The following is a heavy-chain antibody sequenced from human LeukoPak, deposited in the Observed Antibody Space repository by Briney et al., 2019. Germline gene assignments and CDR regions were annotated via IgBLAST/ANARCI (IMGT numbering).Heavy chain of an antibody. V-gene: IGHV4-38-2*02. CDR2: ICHSGST. D-gene: IGHD3-10*01. CDR3: ARSSIKGVYGMDV. CDR1: GYSISSGYY. J-gene: IGHJ6*02. Sequence: SETLSLTCTVSGYSISSGYYWGWIRQPPGKGLEWIGSICHSGSTYYNPSLKSRVTISVDTSKNQFSLKLSSVTAADTAVYYCARSSIKGVYGMDVWGQGTTVTVSS.